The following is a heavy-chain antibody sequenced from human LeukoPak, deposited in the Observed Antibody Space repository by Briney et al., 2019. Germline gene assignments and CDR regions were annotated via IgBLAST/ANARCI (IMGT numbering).Heavy chain of an antibody. D-gene: IGHD6-19*01. CDR3: ARGPYSRGWYYYYGMDV. Sequence: ASVKVSCKASGYTFTSYGISWVRQAPGQGLEWMGWISAYNGNTNYAQKLQGRVTMTTDTSTSTAYMELRSLRSDDTAVYYCARGPYSRGWYYYYGMDVWGQGTTVTVSS. CDR2: ISAYNGNT. CDR1: GYTFTSYG. V-gene: IGHV1-18*01. J-gene: IGHJ6*02.